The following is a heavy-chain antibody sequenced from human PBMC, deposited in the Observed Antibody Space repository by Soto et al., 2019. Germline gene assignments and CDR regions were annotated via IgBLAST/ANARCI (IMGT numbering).Heavy chain of an antibody. Sequence: GGSLRLSCAASGFTFSSYAMSWVRQAPGKGLECVSVISGSGGSTYYADSVKGRFTISRDNSKNTLYLQMNSLRAEDTAVYYCAKGSYDYIWGSYREFDYWGQGTLVTVSS. CDR2: ISGSGGST. CDR3: AKGSYDYIWGSYREFDY. V-gene: IGHV3-23*01. CDR1: GFTFSSYA. J-gene: IGHJ4*02. D-gene: IGHD3-16*02.